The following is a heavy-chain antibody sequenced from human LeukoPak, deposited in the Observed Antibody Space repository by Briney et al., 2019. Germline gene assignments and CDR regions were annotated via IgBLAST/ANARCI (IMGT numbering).Heavy chain of an antibody. Sequence: GGSLRLSCAVSGFIFSSYWMNWVRQAPGKGLEWVGKKKEDGSEKYYVDSVKGRLTISRDNAKNSTDLQMNGLRAEDTAVYYCARDLGGNSGDYYFDYWGQGTLVTVSS. CDR2: KKEDGSEK. CDR1: GFIFSSYW. CDR3: ARDLGGNSGDYYFDY. D-gene: IGHD4-23*01. J-gene: IGHJ4*02. V-gene: IGHV3-7*01.